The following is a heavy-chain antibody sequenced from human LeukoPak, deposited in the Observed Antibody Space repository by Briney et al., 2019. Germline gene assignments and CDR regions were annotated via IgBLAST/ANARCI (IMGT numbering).Heavy chain of an antibody. J-gene: IGHJ4*02. CDR2: ISYDGSIK. CDR1: GFTFSSYG. V-gene: IGHV3-30*18. Sequence: PGKSLRLSCAASGFTFSSYGMHWVRQAPGKGLEWVAVISYDGSIKYYADSVKGRFAISRDSSQNTLYLQMSSLRADDTAVYYCAKERSSGWPFDYWGQGTLVTVSS. D-gene: IGHD6-19*01. CDR3: AKERSSGWPFDY.